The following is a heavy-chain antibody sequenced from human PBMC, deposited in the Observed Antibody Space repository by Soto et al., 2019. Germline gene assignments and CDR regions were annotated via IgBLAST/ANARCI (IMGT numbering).Heavy chain of an antibody. CDR3: AKDVSQYSSSWAWYFDY. V-gene: IGHV3-30*18. CDR2: ISYDGSNK. J-gene: IGHJ4*02. Sequence: PGGSLRLSCAVSGLTFSNYGIHWVRQAPGKGLEWVSVISYDGSNKYYADSVKGRFTISRDNSKNTLYLQMNSLRAEDTAVYYCAKDVSQYSSSWAWYFDYWGQGTLVTVSS. CDR1: GLTFSNYG. D-gene: IGHD6-13*01.